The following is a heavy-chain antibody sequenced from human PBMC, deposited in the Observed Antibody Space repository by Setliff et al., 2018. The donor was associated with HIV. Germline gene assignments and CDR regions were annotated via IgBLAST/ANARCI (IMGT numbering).Heavy chain of an antibody. D-gene: IGHD6-19*01. J-gene: IGHJ4*02. CDR1: GGSISSYY. CDR3: EVAGQ. V-gene: IGHV4-4*09. CDR2: IFTSGST. Sequence: PSETLSLTCTVSGGSISSYYWSWMRQPPGKGLEWIGYIFTSGSTNYNPSLKSRVTISVDTSKNQFSLKLSSVTAADTAVYYCEVAGQWGQGTLVTVSS.